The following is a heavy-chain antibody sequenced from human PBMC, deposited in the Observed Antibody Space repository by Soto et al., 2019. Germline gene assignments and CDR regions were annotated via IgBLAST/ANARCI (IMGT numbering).Heavy chain of an antibody. CDR2: IYYSGST. D-gene: IGHD3-22*01. CDR1: GGSISSGDYY. J-gene: IGHJ3*02. Sequence: PSETLSLTCTVSGGSISSGDYYWSWIRQPPGKGLEWIGYIYYSGSTYYNPSLKSRVTISVDTSKNQFSLKLSSVTAADTAVYYCATDLDYDSSGGGAFDIWGQGTMVTVSS. CDR3: ATDLDYDSSGGGAFDI. V-gene: IGHV4-30-4*01.